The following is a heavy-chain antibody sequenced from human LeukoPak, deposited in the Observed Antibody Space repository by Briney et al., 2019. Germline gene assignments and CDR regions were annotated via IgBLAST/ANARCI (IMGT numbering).Heavy chain of an antibody. CDR2: IYTSGTT. CDR3: AREEYTGTYVMGV. Sequence: SETLSLTCTFSGGSTTSYHWTWIRQPAGKGLEWIGRIYTSGTTDYNPPLKSRVAMSLDTSRNQFSLRLSSVTAADTALYYCAREEYTGTYVMGVGGQGTLVTVSS. V-gene: IGHV4-4*07. J-gene: IGHJ4*02. CDR1: GGSTTSYH. D-gene: IGHD1-26*01.